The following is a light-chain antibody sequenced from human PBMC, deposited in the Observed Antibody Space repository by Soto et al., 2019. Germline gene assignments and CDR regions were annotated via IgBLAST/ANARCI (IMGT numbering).Light chain of an antibody. Sequence: IVLTQSPGTLSLSPGERATLSCRASQSVSSSYLAWYQQKPGQAPRLLIYGASSRATGIPDRSSGSGSGTDFTLTISRLEPEDFAVYYCQQYGSSPPRTFGQGTKVDIK. V-gene: IGKV3-20*01. CDR2: GAS. J-gene: IGKJ1*01. CDR3: QQYGSSPPRT. CDR1: QSVSSSY.